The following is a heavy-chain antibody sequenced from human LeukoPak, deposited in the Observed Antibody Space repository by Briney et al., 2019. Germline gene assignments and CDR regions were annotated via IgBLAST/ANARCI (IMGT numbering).Heavy chain of an antibody. V-gene: IGHV1-8*03. Sequence: GASVKVSCKASGYTFTSYDINWVRQATGQGLEWMGWMNPNSGNTGYAQKFQGRVTITRNTSISTAYMELSSLRSEDTAVYYCAREIIPAPSYFDSWGQGARVTVSS. CDR2: MNPNSGNT. J-gene: IGHJ4*02. CDR3: AREIIPAPSYFDS. CDR1: GYTFTSYD. D-gene: IGHD2-2*01.